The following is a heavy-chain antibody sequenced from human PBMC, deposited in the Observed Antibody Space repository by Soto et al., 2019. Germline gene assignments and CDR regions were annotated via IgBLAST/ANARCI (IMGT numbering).Heavy chain of an antibody. Sequence: QITLKESGPTLVKPTQTLTLTCTFSGFSLSTSGVGVGWIRQPPGKALEWLALIYWDDDKRYSPSLKSRLTITKDPSKTQVVLTMTNMDPVDTATYYCAHSALHMITFGGVGVTGYDYWGQGTLVTVSS. V-gene: IGHV2-5*02. CDR1: GFSLSTSGVG. D-gene: IGHD3-16*01. J-gene: IGHJ4*02. CDR3: AHSALHMITFGGVGVTGYDY. CDR2: IYWDDDK.